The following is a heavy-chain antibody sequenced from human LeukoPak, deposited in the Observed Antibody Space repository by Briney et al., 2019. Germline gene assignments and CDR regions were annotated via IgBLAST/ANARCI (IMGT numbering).Heavy chain of an antibody. CDR1: GYSISSGYY. CDR2: IYHSGST. CDR3: ATRRGSYSIDY. Sequence: KPSETLSLTCAVSGYSISSGYYWGWIREPPGKGLEWIGSIYHSGSTYYNPSLKSRVTISVDTSKNQFSLKLSSVTAADTAVYYCATRRGSYSIDYWGQGTLVTVSS. D-gene: IGHD1-26*01. V-gene: IGHV4-38-2*01. J-gene: IGHJ4*02.